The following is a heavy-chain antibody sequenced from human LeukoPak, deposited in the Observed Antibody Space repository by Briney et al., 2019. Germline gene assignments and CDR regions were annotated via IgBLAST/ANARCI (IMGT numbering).Heavy chain of an antibody. J-gene: IGHJ4*02. CDR2: ISYDGSNK. D-gene: IGHD2-2*01. CDR1: GFTFSSYA. V-gene: IGHV3-30*18. CDR3: AKEQTWGDIVVVPAAKVFDY. Sequence: GRSLRLSCAASGFTFSSYAMHWVRQAPGKGLEWVAVISYDGSNKYYADSVKGRFTISRDNSKNTLYLQMNSLRAEDTAVYYCAKEQTWGDIVVVPAAKVFDYWGQGTLVTVSS.